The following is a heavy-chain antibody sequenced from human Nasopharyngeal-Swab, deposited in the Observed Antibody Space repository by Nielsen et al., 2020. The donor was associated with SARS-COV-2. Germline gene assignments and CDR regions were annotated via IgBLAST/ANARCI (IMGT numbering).Heavy chain of an antibody. D-gene: IGHD6-19*01. CDR2: ISWNSGSI. Sequence: SLKISCAASGFTFDDYAMHWVRQAPGKGLEWVSGISWNSGSIGYADSVKGRFTISRDNAKSSLYLQMNSLRAEDTALYYCAKGQSSGWYATNDAFDIWGQGTMVTVSS. V-gene: IGHV3-9*01. J-gene: IGHJ3*02. CDR3: AKGQSSGWYATNDAFDI. CDR1: GFTFDDYA.